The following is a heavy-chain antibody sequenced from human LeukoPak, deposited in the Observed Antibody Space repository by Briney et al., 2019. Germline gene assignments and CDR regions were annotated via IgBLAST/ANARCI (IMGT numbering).Heavy chain of an antibody. D-gene: IGHD5-18*01. V-gene: IGHV1-8*01. Sequence: ASVKVSCKASGYTFTSYDINWVRQATGQGLEWMGWMNPNSGNTGYAQKFQSRVTMTRNTSISTAYMELSSLRSEDTAVYYCARVDTAMVTWYRYYYYGMDVWGQGTTVTVSS. CDR3: ARVDTAMVTWYRYYYYGMDV. CDR2: MNPNSGNT. CDR1: GYTFTSYD. J-gene: IGHJ6*02.